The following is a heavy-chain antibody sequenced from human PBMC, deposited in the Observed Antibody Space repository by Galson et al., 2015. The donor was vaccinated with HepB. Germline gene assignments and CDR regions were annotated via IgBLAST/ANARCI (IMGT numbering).Heavy chain of an antibody. Sequence: SLRLSCAASGFIFSSYSMNWVRQAPGKGLEWVSAISGSGGSTYYADSVKGRFTISRDNSKNTLYLQMNSLRAEDTAVYYCARASSSGWAAAGINYWGQGTLVTVSS. CDR2: ISGSGGST. J-gene: IGHJ4*02. CDR1: GFIFSSYS. V-gene: IGHV3-23*01. D-gene: IGHD6-13*01. CDR3: ARASSSGWAAAGINY.